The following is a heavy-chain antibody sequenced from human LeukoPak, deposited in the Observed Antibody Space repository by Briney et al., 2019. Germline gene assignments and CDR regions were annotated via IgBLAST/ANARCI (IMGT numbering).Heavy chain of an antibody. D-gene: IGHD6-13*01. V-gene: IGHV3-7*01. CDR1: GFTFSSYW. J-gene: IGHJ3*02. Sequence: HPGGSLRLSCAASGFTFSSYWMAWVRQAPGKGLEWVANINLDGSEKDYVDSLKGRCTISRDDAKNSLYLQLNTLRAEDTAVYYCARDSEKSSSFAFDIWGQGTVVAVSS. CDR2: INLDGSEK. CDR3: ARDSEKSSSFAFDI.